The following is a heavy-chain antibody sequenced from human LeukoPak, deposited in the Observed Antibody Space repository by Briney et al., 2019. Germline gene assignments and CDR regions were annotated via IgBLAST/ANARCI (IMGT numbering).Heavy chain of an antibody. D-gene: IGHD5-18*01. Sequence: PGGSLRLSCAASGFTFSSYAMSWVRQAPGKGLEWVSAISGSGGSTYYADSVKGRFTISRDNSKNTLYLQMNSLRAEDTAVYYCAKGMKEEVYVDTAMEPWVNFDYWGQGTLVTASS. J-gene: IGHJ4*02. CDR3: AKGMKEEVYVDTAMEPWVNFDY. CDR1: GFTFSSYA. V-gene: IGHV3-23*01. CDR2: ISGSGGST.